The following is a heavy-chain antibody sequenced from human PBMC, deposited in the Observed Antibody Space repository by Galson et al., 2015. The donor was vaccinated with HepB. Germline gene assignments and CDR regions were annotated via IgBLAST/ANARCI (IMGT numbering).Heavy chain of an antibody. CDR2: ISGSGGST. D-gene: IGHD3-9*01. V-gene: IGHV3-23*01. Sequence: SLRLSCAASGFTFSTYAMSWVRQAPGKGLEWVSGISGSGGSTYYADSVKGRFTIPRDNSKNTVYMQMNSLRAEDTAVYYCAKDKDPRYDILTGYSGFVLDYWGQGTLVTVSS. CDR3: AKDKDPRYDILTGYSGFVLDY. J-gene: IGHJ4*02. CDR1: GFTFSTYA.